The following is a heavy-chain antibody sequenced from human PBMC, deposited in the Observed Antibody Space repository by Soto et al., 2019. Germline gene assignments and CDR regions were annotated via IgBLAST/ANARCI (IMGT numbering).Heavy chain of an antibody. CDR3: ASSAIVGREVNTWFDP. CDR1: GDYITGSH. Sequence: SETLSLTCTFSGDYITGSHGNWIRQPLGKPLELIGYIYYRGSTNYHPSLKSRLTLSVDTSKNQIFLRLNSVTAADTAVYYCASSAIVGREVNTWFDPWGQGILVTVSS. J-gene: IGHJ5*02. V-gene: IGHV4-59*01. CDR2: IYYRGST. D-gene: IGHD1-26*01.